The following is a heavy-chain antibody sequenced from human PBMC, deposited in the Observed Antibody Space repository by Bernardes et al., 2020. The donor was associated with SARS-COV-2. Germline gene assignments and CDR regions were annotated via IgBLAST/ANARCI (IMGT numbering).Heavy chain of an antibody. CDR2: MNHRGTT. CDR3: ARGWRGGNYYWYFDL. Sequence: SETLSLTCGVSGGSFSGFYWSWIRQSPGKGLEWIGEMNHRGTTNYKASLKSRVTILVDTSKSQFSLTLSSMTAADTAVYYCARGWRGGNYYWYFDLWGRGTPVTVSS. J-gene: IGHJ2*01. V-gene: IGHV4-34*01. CDR1: GGSFSGFY. D-gene: IGHD3-3*01.